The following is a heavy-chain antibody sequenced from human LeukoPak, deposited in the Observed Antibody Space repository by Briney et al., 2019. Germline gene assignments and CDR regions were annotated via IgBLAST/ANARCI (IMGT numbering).Heavy chain of an antibody. Sequence: GGSLRLSCTASGFNLGDYAMSWFRQAPGKGLEWVGFIRSKAYGGTTEYAASVKGRFTISRDDSKSIAYLQMNSLKTEDTAVYYCTRVPPNNWNDFSFDPWGQGTLVTVSS. CDR3: TRVPPNNWNDFSFDP. CDR2: IRSKAYGGTT. V-gene: IGHV3-49*03. D-gene: IGHD1-1*01. CDR1: GFNLGDYA. J-gene: IGHJ5*02.